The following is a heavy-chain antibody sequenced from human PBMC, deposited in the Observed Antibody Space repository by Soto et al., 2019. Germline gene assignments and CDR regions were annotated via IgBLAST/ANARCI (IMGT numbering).Heavy chain of an antibody. V-gene: IGHV3-21*02. CDR2: ITTSSSFR. CDR3: ARDLGVALATLTLDS. Sequence: EVQLVESGGGLVKPGGSLRLSCAASGFTFNTYSMNWVRQAPGKGLEWVADITTSSSFRFYADSVKGRFTISRDDAKNSLYLQMNSLRVEDTGVYYCARDLGVALATLTLDSWGQGTLVTVSS. D-gene: IGHD2-15*01. CDR1: GFTFNTYS. J-gene: IGHJ4*02.